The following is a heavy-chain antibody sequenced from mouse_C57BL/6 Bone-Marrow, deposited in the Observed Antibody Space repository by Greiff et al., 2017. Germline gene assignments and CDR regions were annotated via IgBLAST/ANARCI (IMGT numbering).Heavy chain of an antibody. Sequence: VQLQESGAELARPGATVKLSCKASGYTFTSYGISWVKQRPGQGLEWIGEIYPRSGNTYYNEKFKGKATLTADKSSSTAYMELRSLTSEDSAVYFCARWWGYFFDYWGQGTTLTVSS. CDR1: GYTFTSYG. CDR3: ARWWGYFFDY. J-gene: IGHJ2*01. D-gene: IGHD1-1*02. V-gene: IGHV1-81*01. CDR2: IYPRSGNT.